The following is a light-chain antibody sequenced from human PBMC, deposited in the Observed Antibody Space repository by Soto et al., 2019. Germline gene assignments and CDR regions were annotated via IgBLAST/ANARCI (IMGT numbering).Light chain of an antibody. J-gene: IGLJ1*01. CDR1: SSDIGAYNY. CDR3: CSYAGSNNLI. Sequence: QSALTQPPSASGSPGQSVTISCTGTSSDIGAYNYVSWYQQYPGKAPKLMIFEVSKRPSGVPDRFSGSKFGNTASLTVSGLQAEDEADYYCCSYAGSNNLIFGTGTKLTVL. CDR2: EVS. V-gene: IGLV2-8*01.